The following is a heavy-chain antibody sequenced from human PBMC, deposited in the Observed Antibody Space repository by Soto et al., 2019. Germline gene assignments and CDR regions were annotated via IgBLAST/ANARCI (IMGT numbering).Heavy chain of an antibody. CDR1: GYSFTTYW. Sequence: GESLKISCNASGYSFTTYWIGWVRQMPGKGLEWMGIIYPGDSDTRYGPSFQGRVTISADKSISTAYLQWSSLQASDTAMYYCTRGLGTAIVGDYWGQGTLVTVSS. V-gene: IGHV5-51*01. CDR3: TRGLGTAIVGDY. D-gene: IGHD5-18*01. J-gene: IGHJ4*02. CDR2: IYPGDSDT.